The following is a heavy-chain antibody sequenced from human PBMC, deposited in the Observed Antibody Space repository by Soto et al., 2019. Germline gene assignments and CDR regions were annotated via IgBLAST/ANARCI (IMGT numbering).Heavy chain of an antibody. CDR1: GYSFTSYW. CDR2: IDPSNSYT. V-gene: IGHV5-10-1*01. Sequence: GESLKISCKGSGYSFTSYWISWVRQMPGKGLEWMGRIDPSNSYTNYSPSFQGHVTISADKSISTAYLQWSSLKASDTAMYYCASSAARNYYYYYGMDVWGQGTTVTVSS. J-gene: IGHJ6*02. D-gene: IGHD2-2*01. CDR3: ASSAARNYYYYYGMDV.